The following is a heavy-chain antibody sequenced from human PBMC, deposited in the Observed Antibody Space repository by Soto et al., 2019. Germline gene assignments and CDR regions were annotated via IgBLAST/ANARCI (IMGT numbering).Heavy chain of an antibody. V-gene: IGHV4-30-4*01. CDR3: ALSSSTSHYYGLDV. D-gene: IGHD6-6*01. CDR1: GGSFDRGDYY. Sequence: QVQLQESGPGLVQPSQTLSLTCSVSGGSFDRGDYYLHWIRQPPGKFLEYIGYVYYTGTTYYNPSLKSRFTISPDTSENQFSLKLNSVTAADTAVYFCALSSSTSHYYGLDVWGQGTTVTVSS. CDR2: VYYTGTT. J-gene: IGHJ6*02.